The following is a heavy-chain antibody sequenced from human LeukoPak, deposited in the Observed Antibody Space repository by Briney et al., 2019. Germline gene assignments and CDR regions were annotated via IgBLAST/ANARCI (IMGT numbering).Heavy chain of an antibody. CDR3: VKDSALGRLYYFDY. Sequence: GGSLRLSCSASGFTFSSYAMHWVRQAPGKGLEHVSAISTNGGSTYYADSAKGRFTISRDNSKNTLYLQMSSLRDEDTAVYYCVKDSALGRLYYFDYWGQGTLVTVSS. J-gene: IGHJ4*02. V-gene: IGHV3-64D*06. CDR2: ISTNGGST. CDR1: GFTFSSYA.